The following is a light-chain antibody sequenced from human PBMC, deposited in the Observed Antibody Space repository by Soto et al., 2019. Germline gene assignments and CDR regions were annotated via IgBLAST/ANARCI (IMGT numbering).Light chain of an antibody. V-gene: IGKV3-15*01. J-gene: IGKJ1*01. CDR2: GAS. CDR3: QEYSNWWT. Sequence: ETVMTQSPATLSVSPGERATLSCRASQSVGTNVAWYQHKPGQAPRLLIYGASTRATGGPARFSGSAPGAEFTLTISSLQSEDSAVYYCQEYSNWWTFGQGTKIEIK. CDR1: QSVGTN.